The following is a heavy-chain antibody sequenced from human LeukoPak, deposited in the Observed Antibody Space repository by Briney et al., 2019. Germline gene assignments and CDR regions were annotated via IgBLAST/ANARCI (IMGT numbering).Heavy chain of an antibody. Sequence: GGSLRLSCTASGFTFGDYFMSWVRLAPGKGLEWVSEIYSDGSTYYAASVKGRFSISRDNSKNTVYLQMNSLRAEDTAVYFCARDLREHGVFDIWGQGTMVTVSS. D-gene: IGHD1-26*01. CDR3: ARDLREHGVFDI. CDR2: IYSDGST. V-gene: IGHV3-53*01. J-gene: IGHJ3*02. CDR1: GFTFGDYF.